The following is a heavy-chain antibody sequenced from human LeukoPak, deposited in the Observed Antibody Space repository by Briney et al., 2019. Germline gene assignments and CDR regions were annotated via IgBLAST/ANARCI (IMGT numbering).Heavy chain of an antibody. CDR1: GGSFSGYY. CDR3: ARHVDYDILTASSGLDP. V-gene: IGHV4-34*01. CDR2: INHSGST. J-gene: IGHJ5*02. D-gene: IGHD3-9*01. Sequence: PSETLSLTCAVYGGSFSGYYWSWIRQPPGKGLEWIGEINHSGSTNYNPSLKSRVTISVDTSKNQFSLKLSSVTAADTAVYYCARHVDYDILTASSGLDPWGQGTLVTVSS.